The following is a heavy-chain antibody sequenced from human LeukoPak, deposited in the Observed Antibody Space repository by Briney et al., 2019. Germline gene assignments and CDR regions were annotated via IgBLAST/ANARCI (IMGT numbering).Heavy chain of an antibody. CDR2: IRNKGHGGTT. V-gene: IGHV3-49*03. CDR3: AGGSYSTGWYVGY. D-gene: IGHD6-19*01. J-gene: IGHJ4*02. CDR1: GFTSGDYA. Sequence: GGSLRLSGTASGFTSGDYAMSWFRQAPGKGLEGVGFIRNKGHGGTTEHAASVSGRFTISRDDSKSIAYLQMNSLKTEDTAVYYCAGGSYSTGWYVGYWGQGNLVTVSS.